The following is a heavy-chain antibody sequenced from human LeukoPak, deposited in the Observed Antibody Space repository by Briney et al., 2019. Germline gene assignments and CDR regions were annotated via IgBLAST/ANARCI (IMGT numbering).Heavy chain of an antibody. CDR3: ARERAGL. J-gene: IGHJ4*02. CDR2: INHSGNT. CDR1: GGSFSDYY. Sequence: SETLSLTCAVYGGSFSDYYWSWIRQPPGKGLGWIGEINHSGNTNYNPSLKSRVTISIDTSKNQFSLRLSPVTAADTAVYYCARERAGLWGQGTLVTVSS. V-gene: IGHV4-34*01. D-gene: IGHD6-19*01.